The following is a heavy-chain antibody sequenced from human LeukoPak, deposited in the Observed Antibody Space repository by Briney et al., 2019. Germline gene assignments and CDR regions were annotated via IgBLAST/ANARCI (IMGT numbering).Heavy chain of an antibody. CDR1: GDTFSSYA. Sequence: SVKVSCKASGDTFSSYAISWVRQAPGQGLEWMGGIIPIFGSPNYAQRFQGRVTVTADKSTSTAYMELSSLTYEDTAVYYCARDVPVEMTVSGYFDFWGQGTLVTVSS. CDR2: IIPIFGSP. J-gene: IGHJ4*02. V-gene: IGHV1-69*06. CDR3: ARDVPVEMTVSGYFDF. D-gene: IGHD5-24*01.